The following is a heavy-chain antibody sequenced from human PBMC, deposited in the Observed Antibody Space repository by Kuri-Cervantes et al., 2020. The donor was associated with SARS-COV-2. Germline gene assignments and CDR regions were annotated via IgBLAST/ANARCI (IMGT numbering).Heavy chain of an antibody. V-gene: IGHV6-1*01. CDR1: AHSVSSKIAA. Sequence: SDILSPTFATYAHSVSSKIAAWNWIRQSPSRGLEWLGRTYYRSKWYDDYAVSVKSRISINPDTSKNQFSLHLNSVTPEDTAVYYCARGTNWPPDGLFDPWGQGTLVTVSS. J-gene: IGHJ5*02. CDR2: TYYRSKWYD. CDR3: ARGTNWPPDGLFDP. D-gene: IGHD7-27*01.